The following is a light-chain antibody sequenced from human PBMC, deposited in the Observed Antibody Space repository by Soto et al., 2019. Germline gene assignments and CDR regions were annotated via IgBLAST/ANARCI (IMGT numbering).Light chain of an antibody. J-gene: IGKJ5*01. V-gene: IGKV1-33*01. CDR3: QQYENLPT. CDR1: QDSNNY. CDR2: DAS. Sequence: DLQMTQSPSSLSASVVDILAITCQARQDSNNYLNWYQQKPGRAPNLLIYDASNLEAGVPSGFRGSGSGTDSTFTISRLPPEDIATYYCQQYENLPTFGQGTRLEI.